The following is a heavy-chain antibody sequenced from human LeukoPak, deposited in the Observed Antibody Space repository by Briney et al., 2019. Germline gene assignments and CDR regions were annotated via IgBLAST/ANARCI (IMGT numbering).Heavy chain of an antibody. CDR2: IYSGGST. D-gene: IGHD4-23*01. V-gene: IGHV3-53*01. CDR1: GFTVSSNY. Sequence: TGGSLRLSCGASGFTVSSNYMSWVRQAPGKGLEWVSVIYSGGSTYYADSVKGRFTISRDNSKNTLYLQMNSLRAEDTAVYYCARGGGYGGTSGYFDYWGQGTLVTVSS. J-gene: IGHJ4*02. CDR3: ARGGGYGGTSGYFDY.